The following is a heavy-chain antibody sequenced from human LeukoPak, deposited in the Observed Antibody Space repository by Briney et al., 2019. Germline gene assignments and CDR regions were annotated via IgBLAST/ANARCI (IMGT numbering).Heavy chain of an antibody. CDR3: ASSGGVLRYFDWSTPQDY. Sequence: GASVKVSCKASGYTFTGYYMHWVRQAPGQGLGWMGWINPDSGGTNYAQKFQGRVTMTRDTSISTAYMELSRLRSDDTAVYYCASSGGVLRYFDWSTPQDYWGQGTLVTVSS. V-gene: IGHV1-2*02. CDR1: GYTFTGYY. J-gene: IGHJ4*02. D-gene: IGHD3-9*01. CDR2: INPDSGGT.